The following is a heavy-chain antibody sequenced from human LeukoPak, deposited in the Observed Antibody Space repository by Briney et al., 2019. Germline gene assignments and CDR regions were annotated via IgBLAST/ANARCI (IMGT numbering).Heavy chain of an antibody. CDR2: ISYDGSNK. Sequence: GGSLRLSCAASGFTFSSFAMHWVRQAPGKGLEWVAVISYDGSNKYYADSVKGRFTFSRGNSKNTLYLQMNSLRAEDTAVYYCARGTPTVDFWSGYTDYWGQGTLVTVSS. V-gene: IGHV3-30*04. CDR1: GFTFSSFA. J-gene: IGHJ4*02. CDR3: ARGTPTVDFWSGYTDY. D-gene: IGHD3-3*01.